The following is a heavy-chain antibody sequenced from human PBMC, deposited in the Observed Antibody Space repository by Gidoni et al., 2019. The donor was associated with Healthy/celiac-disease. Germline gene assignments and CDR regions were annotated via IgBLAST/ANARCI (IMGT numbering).Heavy chain of an antibody. V-gene: IGHV1-18*01. J-gene: IGHJ5*02. CDR2: IRAYNGKK. Sequence: QVQLVQSGAEVNKPGASVKVSCKASGYTFTSYGISWVRQVPGKGLEWMGWIRAYNGKKNYEQKIQGRVTMSTDKSTSTAYMELRSLRSDDTAVYYGARTSFNPYNWFDPWGQGTLVTVSS. CDR1: GYTFTSYG. CDR3: ARTSFNPYNWFDP.